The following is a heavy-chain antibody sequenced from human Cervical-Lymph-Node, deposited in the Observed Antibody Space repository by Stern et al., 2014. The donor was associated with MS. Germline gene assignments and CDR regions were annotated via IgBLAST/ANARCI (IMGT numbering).Heavy chain of an antibody. Sequence: VQLVESGAEVKKPGASVKVSCKASGYTFTSYYIHWGRQAPGQWLEWMGIINPSGGSTSYAQKFQGRVTMTRDTSTSTVYMELSSLRSEDTAVYYCARWETAMDVWGQGTTVTVSS. J-gene: IGHJ6*02. D-gene: IGHD5-18*01. V-gene: IGHV1-46*01. CDR3: ARWETAMDV. CDR2: INPSGGST. CDR1: GYTFTSYY.